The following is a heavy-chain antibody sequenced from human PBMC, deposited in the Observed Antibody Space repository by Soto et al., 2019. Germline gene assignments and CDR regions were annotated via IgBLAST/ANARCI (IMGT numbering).Heavy chain of an antibody. Sequence: LSLTCTVSGDSFSSDDYYWSWIRQPPGKGLEWIGYISYRVDTYYSPSLKSRVTMSIDTSKNQFSLNVSSVTAADTAVYYCARVAGVAYCGGDCYHFDYWGQGTLVTVSS. CDR3: ARVAGVAYCGGDCYHFDY. J-gene: IGHJ4*02. V-gene: IGHV4-30-4*01. CDR1: GDSFSSDDYY. D-gene: IGHD2-21*02. CDR2: ISYRVDT.